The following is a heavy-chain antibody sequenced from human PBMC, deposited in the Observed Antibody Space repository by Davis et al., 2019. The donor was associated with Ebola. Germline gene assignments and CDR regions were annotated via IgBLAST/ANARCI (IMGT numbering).Heavy chain of an antibody. V-gene: IGHV3-21*01. CDR2: ISSSSSYI. J-gene: IGHJ4*02. CDR3: ARIEWQTRGY. CDR1: GFTFSAYN. D-gene: IGHD3-3*01. Sequence: GGSLRLSCAASGFTFSAYNMNWVRQAPGKGLEWVSSISSSSSYIYYADSMKGRFTISRDNAQNSLYLQMNSLRADDTAVYYCARIEWQTRGYWGQGTLVTVSS.